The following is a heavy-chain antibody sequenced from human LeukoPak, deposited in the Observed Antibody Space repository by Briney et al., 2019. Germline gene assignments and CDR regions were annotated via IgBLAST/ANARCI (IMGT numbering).Heavy chain of an antibody. CDR2: INQDGSER. D-gene: IGHD5-18*01. J-gene: IGHJ3*02. CDR1: GFTFSSYW. CDR3: ARARSSYGYGDAFDI. V-gene: IGHV3-7*01. Sequence: PGGSLRLSCAASGFTFSSYWMTWVRQAPGKGLEWVANINQDGSERHYVDSVKGRFTISRDNAKNSLYLQMNSLRPEDTAVYYCARARSSYGYGDAFDIWGQGTMVTVSS.